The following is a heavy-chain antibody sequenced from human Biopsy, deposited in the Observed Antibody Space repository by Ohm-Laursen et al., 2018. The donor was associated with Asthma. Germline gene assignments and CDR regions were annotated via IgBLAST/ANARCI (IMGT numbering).Heavy chain of an antibody. Sequence: SLRLSCAASGFTFSRHALHWVRQAPAKGLEWVAGIYYDGSREYYTESVKGRFTISRDNSKNRLYLEMASLRAEDTAVYYCAREKVIESRGFQNWFDPWGQGTLVHVSS. D-gene: IGHD3-16*02. V-gene: IGHV3-33*01. CDR2: IYYDGSRE. CDR1: GFTFSRHA. CDR3: AREKVIESRGFQNWFDP. J-gene: IGHJ5*02.